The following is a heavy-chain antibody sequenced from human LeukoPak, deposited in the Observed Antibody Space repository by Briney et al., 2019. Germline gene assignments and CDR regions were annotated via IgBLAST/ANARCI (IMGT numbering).Heavy chain of an antibody. CDR3: ARDPPRINIPPGWFDP. CDR2: INPNSGGT. Sequence: ASVKVSCKASGYTFTNYYMHWVRQAPGQGLEWMGWINPNSGGTNYAQKFQGRVTMTRDTSISTAYMELSRLRSDDTAVYYCARDPPRINIPPGWFDPWGQGTLVTVSS. V-gene: IGHV1-2*02. J-gene: IGHJ5*02. D-gene: IGHD1-14*01. CDR1: GYTFTNYY.